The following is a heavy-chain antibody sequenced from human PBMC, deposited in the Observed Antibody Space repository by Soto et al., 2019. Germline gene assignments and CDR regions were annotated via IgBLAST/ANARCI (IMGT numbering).Heavy chain of an antibody. CDR2: IYHSGSI. J-gene: IGHJ3*01. Sequence: SETLSLTCTVSNASISSRKWWTWVRQTPGKGLEWIGEIYHSGSINHNPSLKSRVTMSVDKSNNQFSLKMTSVTAADTAVYYCAIKLGGFLRDLFDFWAQGTVVPVSS. CDR1: NASISSRKW. CDR3: AIKLGGFLRDLFDF. D-gene: IGHD3-16*01. V-gene: IGHV4-4*02.